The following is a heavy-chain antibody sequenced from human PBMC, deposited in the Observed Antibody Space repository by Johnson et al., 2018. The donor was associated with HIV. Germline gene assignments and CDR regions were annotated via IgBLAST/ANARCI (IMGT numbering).Heavy chain of an antibody. CDR1: GFTLSSYG. V-gene: IGHV3-13*01. CDR2: IGTIFDT. J-gene: IGHJ3*02. CDR3: ARGLGWDTNLAFDI. D-gene: IGHD4-11*01. Sequence: VQLVESGGGLVKPGGSMRLSCAASGFTLSSYGMHWVRQAPGKGLEWVSFIGTIFDTQYAGSVKGRFTTSRDNDKNSFFLQMNSLRDADTAVYYCARGLGWDTNLAFDIWGQGTVVTVSS.